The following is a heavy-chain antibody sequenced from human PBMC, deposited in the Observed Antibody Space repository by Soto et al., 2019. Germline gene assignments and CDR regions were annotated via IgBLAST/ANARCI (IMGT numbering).Heavy chain of an antibody. V-gene: IGHV1-18*01. CDR1: CYTFCSYG. CDR3: ARDWEPYGSGTYPFDY. Sequence: GXSGKVSFKASCYTFCSYGFTWVRQAPVQGLEWMGWISAYSGNTNYAQKLQGRVTMTTDTSTSTVYMELRSLRSDDTAVYYCARDWEPYGSGTYPFDYWGQGTLVTVSS. J-gene: IGHJ4*02. CDR2: ISAYSGNT. D-gene: IGHD3-10*01.